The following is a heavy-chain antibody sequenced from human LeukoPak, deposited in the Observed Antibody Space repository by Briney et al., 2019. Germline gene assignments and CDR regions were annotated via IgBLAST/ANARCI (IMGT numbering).Heavy chain of an antibody. Sequence: PSETLSLTPSVSLGSIIISSYYSGWIRHPPGKGLEWIGSIYYSGSTFNNPSLKSRVPISVDTSKNQFSLKLSSVTATDTAVFYCARHIRGSSYGFDNWGQGTLVTVSS. V-gene: IGHV4-39*01. D-gene: IGHD5-18*01. CDR1: LGSIIISSYY. CDR2: IYYSGST. J-gene: IGHJ4*02. CDR3: ARHIRGSSYGFDN.